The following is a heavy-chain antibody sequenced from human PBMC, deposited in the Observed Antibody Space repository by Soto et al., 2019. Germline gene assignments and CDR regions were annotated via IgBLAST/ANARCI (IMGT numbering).Heavy chain of an antibody. J-gene: IGHJ6*02. CDR2: INSSGSSK. CDR1: GFTSSRYA. D-gene: IGHD3-10*01. V-gene: IGHV3-23*01. Sequence: GGSLRLSCAPSGFTSSRYAMSWVRQAPGQGGEWVSAINSSGSSKYYADAVKGRFNISRDNSKNTLYLQMNSLRAEDTAVYYGAKDRPRITMVRGVITDYYYYGMDVWGQGTTVTVSS. CDR3: AKDRPRITMVRGVITDYYYYGMDV.